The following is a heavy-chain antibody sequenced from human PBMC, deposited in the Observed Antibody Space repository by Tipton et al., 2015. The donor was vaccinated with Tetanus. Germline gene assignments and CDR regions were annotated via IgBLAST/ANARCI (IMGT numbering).Heavy chain of an antibody. J-gene: IGHJ4*02. V-gene: IGHV4-34*01. D-gene: IGHD3-22*01. CDR1: GGSFSGYY. CDR3: ARQEPPRRFFYDSSGSSG. CDR2: INYSGTT. Sequence: TLSLTCAVYGGSFSGYYWNWIRQPPGKGLEWIGEINYSGTTNYNPSLKSRVSMSVDTSKNQFSLKVRSVTAADTAVYYCARQEPPRRFFYDSSGSSGWGQGTLVTVSS.